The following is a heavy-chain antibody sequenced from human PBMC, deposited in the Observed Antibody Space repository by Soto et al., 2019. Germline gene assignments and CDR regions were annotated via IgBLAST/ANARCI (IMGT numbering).Heavy chain of an antibody. V-gene: IGHV3-73*01. CDR3: TRRDYDFWSSAETHYYYMDV. CDR2: IRSKANSYAT. D-gene: IGHD3-3*01. CDR1: GFTFSGSA. Sequence: PGGSLRLSCAASGFTFSGSAMHWVRQASGKGLEWVGRIRSKANSYATAYAASVKGRFTISRDDSKNTAYLQMNSLKTEDTAVYYCTRRDYDFWSSAETHYYYMDVWGKGTTVTVSS. J-gene: IGHJ6*03.